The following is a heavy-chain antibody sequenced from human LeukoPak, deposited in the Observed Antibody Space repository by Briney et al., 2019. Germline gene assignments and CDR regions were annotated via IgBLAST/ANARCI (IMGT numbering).Heavy chain of an antibody. CDR1: GGSISSSSYY. D-gene: IGHD2-15*01. Sequence: SETLSLTCTVSGGSISSSSYYWGWIRQPPGKGLEWIGSIYYSGSTYYNPSLKSRVTISVDTSKNQFSLKLSSATAADTAVYYCAREKLSHRDYWGQGTLVTVSS. V-gene: IGHV4-39*07. CDR2: IYYSGST. CDR3: AREKLSHRDY. J-gene: IGHJ4*02.